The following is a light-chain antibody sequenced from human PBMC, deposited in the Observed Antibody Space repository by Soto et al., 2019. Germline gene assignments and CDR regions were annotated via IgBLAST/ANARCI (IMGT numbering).Light chain of an antibody. CDR2: AAS. V-gene: IGKV1-5*01. J-gene: IGKJ4*01. CDR3: QHYNTQSIT. Sequence: DIQLIQSPVTLSASVGDRITITCRASENIFKFLAWYQQRSGRAPNLLIYAASDLETGVPSRFSGRGSGTEFTLTIDSLQPDDSATYYCQHYNTQSITFGGGTKVDVK. CDR1: ENIFKF.